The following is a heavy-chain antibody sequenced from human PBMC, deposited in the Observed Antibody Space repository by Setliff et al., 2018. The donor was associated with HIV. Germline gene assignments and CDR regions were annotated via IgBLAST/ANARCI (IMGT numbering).Heavy chain of an antibody. CDR1: GFSFSTYE. Sequence: GGSLRLSCAASGFSFSTYEMNWVRQAPGKGLEWVSATSGSGVGTYYADSVKGRFTISRDNSKNTLYLQMNSLRAEDTAVYYCAKHRNFGSGSYFDHWGQGTKVTVSS. CDR2: TSGSGVGT. D-gene: IGHD3-10*01. CDR3: AKHRNFGSGSYFDH. J-gene: IGHJ4*02. V-gene: IGHV3-23*01.